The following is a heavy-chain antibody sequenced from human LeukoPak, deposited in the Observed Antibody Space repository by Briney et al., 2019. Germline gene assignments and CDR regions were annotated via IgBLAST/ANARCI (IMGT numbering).Heavy chain of an antibody. V-gene: IGHV4-39*01. CDR3: ARRSSSWYPAAFDY. CDR1: GGSISSGSYY. CDR2: IYYSGST. D-gene: IGHD6-13*01. J-gene: IGHJ4*02. Sequence: PSGTLSLTCTVSGGSISSGSYYWGWIRQPPGKGLEWIGSIYYSGSTYYNPSLKSRVTISVDTSKNQFSLKLSSVTAADTAVYYCARRSSSWYPAAFDYWGQGTLVTVSS.